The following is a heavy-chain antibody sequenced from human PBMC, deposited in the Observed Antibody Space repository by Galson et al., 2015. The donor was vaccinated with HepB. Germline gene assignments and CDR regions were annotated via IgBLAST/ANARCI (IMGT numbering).Heavy chain of an antibody. CDR3: AKDHELRCYGSGSYRVPPLPFDY. Sequence: SLRLSCAASGFTFSSYGMHWVRQAPGKGLEWVAFIRYDGSNKYYADSVKGRFTISRDNSKNTLYLQVNSLRAEDTAVYYCAKDHELRCYGSGSYRVPPLPFDYWGQGTLVTVSS. CDR2: IRYDGSNK. CDR1: GFTFSSYG. V-gene: IGHV3-30*02. D-gene: IGHD3-10*01. J-gene: IGHJ4*02.